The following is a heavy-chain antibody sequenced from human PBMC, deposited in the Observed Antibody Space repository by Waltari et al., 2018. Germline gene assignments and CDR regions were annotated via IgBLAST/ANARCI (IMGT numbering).Heavy chain of an antibody. V-gene: IGHV3-23*01. J-gene: IGHJ4*02. D-gene: IGHD2-21*01. Sequence: EVQLLESGGGLVQPGGSLRLSCVASGFPFSSYAMSWVRQAPGKGLGWVSAISGSGGGKYYADSVKGRFTMSRDNSKNTLYLKMSSLRAEDTAVYYCAKLRLGGDCFDYWGQGTLVTVSS. CDR1: GFPFSSYA. CDR2: ISGSGGGK. CDR3: AKLRLGGDCFDY.